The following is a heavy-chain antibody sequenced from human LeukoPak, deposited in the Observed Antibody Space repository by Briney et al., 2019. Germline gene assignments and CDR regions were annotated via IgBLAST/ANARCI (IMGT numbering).Heavy chain of an antibody. D-gene: IGHD3-22*01. CDR3: ARDPVSDDSSGYYLDY. Sequence: ASVKVSCKASGYTFTSYYMHWVRQAPGQGLEWMGIINPSGGSTSYAQKFQGRVTMTRDTSTSTVYMELSSLRSEDTAVYYCARDPVSDDSSGYYLDYWGQGTLVTVSS. J-gene: IGHJ4*02. CDR1: GYTFTSYY. V-gene: IGHV1-46*01. CDR2: INPSGGST.